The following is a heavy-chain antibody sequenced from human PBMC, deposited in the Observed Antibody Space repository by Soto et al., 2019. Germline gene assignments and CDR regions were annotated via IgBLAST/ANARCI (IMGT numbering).Heavy chain of an antibody. D-gene: IGHD3-10*01. CDR1: GFTFSSYS. CDR3: ARVRVPYRVSPSNYMDV. J-gene: IGHJ6*03. Sequence: GGSLRLSCAASGFTFSSYSMNWVRQAPGKGREWVSYISSNISTIYYADSVKGRFTISRDNAKNSLYLQMNSLRAEDTAVYYCARVRVPYRVSPSNYMDVWGKGTTVTVSS. CDR2: ISSNISTI. V-gene: IGHV3-48*01.